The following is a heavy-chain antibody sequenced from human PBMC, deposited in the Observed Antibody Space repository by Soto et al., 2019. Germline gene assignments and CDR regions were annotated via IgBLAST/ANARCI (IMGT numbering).Heavy chain of an antibody. CDR1: GFPFWTYS. Sequence: EVKLLESGGGLVQPGGSVRLSCAASGFPFWTYSMSWVRQAPRKGLEWVSGISGSGTATYYTDSVKGRFTVSRDNSKETLFLQMNTLRVEDTAVYYCAKTRLYDNNDYHRDGFDVWGPGTVVTVSS. V-gene: IGHV3-23*01. J-gene: IGHJ3*01. CDR2: ISGSGTAT. CDR3: AKTRLYDNNDYHRDGFDV. D-gene: IGHD3-22*01.